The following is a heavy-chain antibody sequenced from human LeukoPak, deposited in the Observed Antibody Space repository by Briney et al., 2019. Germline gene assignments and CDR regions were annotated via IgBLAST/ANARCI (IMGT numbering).Heavy chain of an antibody. CDR1: GFTFSSYW. V-gene: IGHV3-74*01. D-gene: IGHD3-22*01. CDR3: ARVYYDSSGYSVVDY. Sequence: GGSLRLSCAASGFTFSSYWMHWVRQAPGKGLVWVSLINSDGSSTSYADSVKGRFTISRDNAKNTLYLQMNSLRAEDTAVYYCARVYYDSSGYSVVDYWRQGTLVTVSS. J-gene: IGHJ4*02. CDR2: INSDGSST.